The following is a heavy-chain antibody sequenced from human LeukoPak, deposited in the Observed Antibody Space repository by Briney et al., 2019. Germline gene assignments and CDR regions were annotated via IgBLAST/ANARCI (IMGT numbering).Heavy chain of an antibody. J-gene: IGHJ2*01. Sequence: GGSLRLSCAASGFTLSTYWMTWVRQAPGKGLEWVANIKQDGSEKYYVDFVKGRFTISRDNAKNSLYLQMISLRAEDTAVYYCARSQLWLPNWYFDLWGRGTLVTVSS. CDR3: ARSQLWLPNWYFDL. CDR2: IKQDGSEK. V-gene: IGHV3-7*05. D-gene: IGHD5-18*01. CDR1: GFTLSTYW.